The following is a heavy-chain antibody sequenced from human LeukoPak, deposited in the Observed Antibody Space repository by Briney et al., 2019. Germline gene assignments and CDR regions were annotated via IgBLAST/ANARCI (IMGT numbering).Heavy chain of an antibody. V-gene: IGHV4-61*08. J-gene: IGHJ3*02. D-gene: IGHD3-10*01. CDR1: GGSISSGDSY. CDR3: ARHPVLYYYGSDDAFDI. Sequence: SETLSLTCTVSGGSISSGDSYWSWIRQPPVKGLEWIGYIYQTGSTNYNPSLKSRVTISVDTSKNQFSLKLSSVTAADTAVYYCARHPVLYYYGSDDAFDIWGQGTMVTVSS. CDR2: IYQTGST.